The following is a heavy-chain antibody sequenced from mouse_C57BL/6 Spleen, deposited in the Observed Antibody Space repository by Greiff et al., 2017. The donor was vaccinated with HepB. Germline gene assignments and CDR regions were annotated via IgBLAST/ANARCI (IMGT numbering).Heavy chain of an antibody. CDR2: IWTGGGT. CDR3: ARIYYDYGNWYFDV. CDR1: GFSLTSYA. J-gene: IGHJ1*03. D-gene: IGHD2-4*01. Sequence: VQLVESGPGLVAPSQSLSITCTVSGFSLTSYAISWVRQPPGKGLEWLGVIWTGGGTNYNSALKSRLSISKDNSKSQVFLKMNSLQTDDTARYYCARIYYDYGNWYFDVWGTGTTVTVSS. V-gene: IGHV2-9-1*01.